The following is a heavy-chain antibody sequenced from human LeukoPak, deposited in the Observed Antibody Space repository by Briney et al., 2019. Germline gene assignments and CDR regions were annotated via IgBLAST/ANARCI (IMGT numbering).Heavy chain of an antibody. D-gene: IGHD6-19*01. CDR3: ARDSPLYGRSGWYNY. CDR2: IIPILGIA. V-gene: IGHV1-69*04. J-gene: IGHJ4*02. CDR1: GGTFSSYA. Sequence: ASVKVSCKASGGTFSSYAISWVRQAPGQGLEWMGRIIPILGIANYAQKFQGRVTITADKSTSTAYMELSSLRSEDTAVYYCARDSPLYGRSGWYNYWGQGTLVTVSS.